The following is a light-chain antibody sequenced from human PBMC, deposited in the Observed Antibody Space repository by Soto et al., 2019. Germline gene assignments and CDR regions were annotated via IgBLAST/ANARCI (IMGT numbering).Light chain of an antibody. CDR2: LGS. V-gene: IGKV2-28*01. Sequence: DIVMTQSPLSLPVTPGEPASISCRSSQSLLHSNGYNYLDWYLQKPGQSPQVLIYLGSNRASGVXDXXSGSGSGTDFTLKISRVEAEDVGVYYCMQALETPLTFGGGTKVEIK. J-gene: IGKJ4*01. CDR3: MQALETPLT. CDR1: QSLLHSNGYNY.